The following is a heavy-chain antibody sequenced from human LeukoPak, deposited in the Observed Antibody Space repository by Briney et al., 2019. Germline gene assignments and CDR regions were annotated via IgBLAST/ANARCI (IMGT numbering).Heavy chain of an antibody. CDR3: ARVMGAAAGIPPDAFDI. CDR2: IRFDGSIK. J-gene: IGHJ3*02. D-gene: IGHD6-13*01. V-gene: IGHV3-30*02. CDR1: GFTFSSYG. Sequence: GGSLRLSCAASGFTFSSYGMHWVRQAPGKGLEWVAFIRFDGSIKYYAESVKGRFTISRDNSKNTLYVQMNSLRDEDTAVYYCARVMGAAAGIPPDAFDIWGQGTMVTVSS.